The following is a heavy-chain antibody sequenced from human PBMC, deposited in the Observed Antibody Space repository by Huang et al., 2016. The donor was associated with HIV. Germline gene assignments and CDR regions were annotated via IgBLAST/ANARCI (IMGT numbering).Heavy chain of an antibody. CDR2: SNPKSGKV. CDR3: ARGFGINYNHEAFDV. CDR1: GYTFTNYD. Sequence: QIQLAQSGAEVKKPGASVKVSCKASGYTFTNYDFNWVRQASGQGREWRGGSNPKSGKVGYTKKFQGRVAILRNSSINTAYVEVTSLTSEDTAVYYCARGFGINYNHEAFDVWGPGTMVTVSS. V-gene: IGHV1-8*01. J-gene: IGHJ3*01. D-gene: IGHD3-10*01.